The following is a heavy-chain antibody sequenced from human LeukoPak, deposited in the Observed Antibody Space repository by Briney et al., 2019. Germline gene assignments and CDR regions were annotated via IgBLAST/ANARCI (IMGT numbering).Heavy chain of an antibody. Sequence: PSETLSLTCTVSGGSISSSSYYWGWVRQPPGKGGEGVGSIYYSGSIYDNTSRKSRVTISEDTSNNQFSLKLSSVTAADTAVYYCARMKYSGSYWDYWGQGTLVTVSS. CDR3: ARMKYSGSYWDY. CDR2: IYYSGSI. CDR1: GGSISSSSYY. J-gene: IGHJ4*02. V-gene: IGHV4-39*01. D-gene: IGHD1-26*01.